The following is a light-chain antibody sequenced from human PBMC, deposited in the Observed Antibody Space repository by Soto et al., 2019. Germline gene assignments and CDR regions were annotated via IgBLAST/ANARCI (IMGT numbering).Light chain of an antibody. CDR1: SSDVGGHNY. V-gene: IGLV2-14*01. Sequence: QSALTQPASVSGSPGQSIAISCTGTSSDVGGHNYVSWYQQHPGKVPKLLIFEVSNRPSGVSDRFSGSKSANTASLTISGLQAEDEADYYCSSYTSNNTVVFGGGTKLTVL. J-gene: IGLJ2*01. CDR3: SSYTSNNTVV. CDR2: EVS.